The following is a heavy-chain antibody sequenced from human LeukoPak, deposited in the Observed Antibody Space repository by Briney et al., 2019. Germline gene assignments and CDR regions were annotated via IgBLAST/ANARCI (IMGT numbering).Heavy chain of an antibody. CDR2: MNPNSGNT. D-gene: IGHD3-3*01. CDR3: AADTFDFWSGPGDPIPRYFDL. Sequence: ASVKVSCKASGYTFTSYDINWVRQATGQGLEWMGWMNPNSGNTGYAQKFQERVTITRDMSTSTAYMELSSLRSEDTAVYYCAADTFDFWSGPGDPIPRYFDLWGRGTLVTVSS. CDR1: GYTFTSYD. J-gene: IGHJ2*01. V-gene: IGHV1-8*03.